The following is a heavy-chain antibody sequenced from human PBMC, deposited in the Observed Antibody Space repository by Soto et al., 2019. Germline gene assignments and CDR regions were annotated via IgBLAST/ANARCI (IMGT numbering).Heavy chain of an antibody. V-gene: IGHV4-61*01. Sequence: QVQLQESGPGLVKPSETLSLTCTVSGGSVSSGSYYWRWIRQPPGKGLEWIGYIYYSGSTNYNPSLKSRVTISVDTSKNQFSLKRSSVTAADTAVYYCARGAEYSSWELKYWGQGTLVTVSS. CDR1: GGSVSSGSYY. CDR3: ARGAEYSSWELKY. D-gene: IGHD6-6*01. J-gene: IGHJ4*02. CDR2: IYYSGST.